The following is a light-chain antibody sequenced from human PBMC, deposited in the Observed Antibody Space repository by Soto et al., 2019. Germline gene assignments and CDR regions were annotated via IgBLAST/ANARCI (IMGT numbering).Light chain of an antibody. CDR2: DVS. CDR3: QQSNYYST. Sequence: DIQMTQSPSTLSSSIGDRVTITCRASQSLNGRLAWYQQRPGHAPNLLIYDVSTLETGVPSRFSGSGSEAEFTLTISGLQPDDFAAYYCQQSNYYSTFGPGTKV. J-gene: IGKJ1*01. CDR1: QSLNGR. V-gene: IGKV1-5*01.